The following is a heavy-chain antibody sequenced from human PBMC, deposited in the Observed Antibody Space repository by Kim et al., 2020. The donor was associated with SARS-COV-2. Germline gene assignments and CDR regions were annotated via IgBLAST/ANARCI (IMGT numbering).Heavy chain of an antibody. D-gene: IGHD3-10*01. J-gene: IGHJ4*02. Sequence: GRVTISVDTSKNQFSLKLSSVTAADTAVYYCARDPQLLWFGELLSGFDYWGQGTLVTVSS. V-gene: IGHV4-39*07. CDR3: ARDPQLLWFGELLSGFDY.